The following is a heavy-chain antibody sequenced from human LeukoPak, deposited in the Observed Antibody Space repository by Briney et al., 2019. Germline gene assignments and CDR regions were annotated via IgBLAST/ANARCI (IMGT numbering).Heavy chain of an antibody. J-gene: IGHJ6*02. V-gene: IGHV3-30*03. CDR1: GFTFSSYG. D-gene: IGHD3-16*01. CDR2: ISYDGSNK. Sequence: GGSLRLSCAASGFTFSSYGMHWVRQAPGKGLEWVAVISYDGSNKYYADSVKGRFTISRDNSKNTLYLQMNSLRAEDTAVYYCARVGVMGYGMDVWGQGTTVTVPS. CDR3: ARVGVMGYGMDV.